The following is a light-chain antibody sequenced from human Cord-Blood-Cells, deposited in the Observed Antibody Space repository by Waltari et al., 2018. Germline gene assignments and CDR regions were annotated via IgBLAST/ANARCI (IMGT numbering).Light chain of an antibody. CDR3: QSYDSSLSGWV. J-gene: IGLJ3*02. CDR1: SSNIVAGSD. Sequence: QSVLTQPPSVSGAPGQRVTISCTGRSSNIVAGSDVHWYQQLPGTATKPLIDDNSTLPSGVPARFSGSNYSPSASRAITGLQAEDEADYYCQSYDSSLSGWVFGGGTKLTVL. CDR2: DNS. V-gene: IGLV1-40*01.